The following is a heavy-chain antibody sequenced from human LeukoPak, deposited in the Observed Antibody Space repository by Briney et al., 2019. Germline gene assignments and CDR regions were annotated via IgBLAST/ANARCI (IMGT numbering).Heavy chain of an antibody. Sequence: GASVKVSCKVSGYTLTELSMHWVRQAPGKGLEWMGGFDPEDGETIYAQKFQGRVTMTEDTSTDTAYTELSSLRSEDTAVYYCATATYSGSYQYFDYWGQGTLVTVSS. J-gene: IGHJ4*02. D-gene: IGHD1-26*01. V-gene: IGHV1-24*01. CDR2: FDPEDGET. CDR1: GYTLTELS. CDR3: ATATYSGSYQYFDY.